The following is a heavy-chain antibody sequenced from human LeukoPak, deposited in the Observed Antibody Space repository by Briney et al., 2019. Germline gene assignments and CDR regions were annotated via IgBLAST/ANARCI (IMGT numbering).Heavy chain of an antibody. Sequence: GRSLRLSCAASGFTFSNYGMHWVRQAPGKGLEWVSAISGSGGSTYYADSVKGRFTISRDNSKNTLYLQMNSLRAEDTAVYYCASYDFVFDYWGQGTLVTVSS. J-gene: IGHJ4*02. D-gene: IGHD3-3*01. CDR2: ISGSGGST. CDR1: GFTFSNYG. V-gene: IGHV3-23*01. CDR3: ASYDFVFDY.